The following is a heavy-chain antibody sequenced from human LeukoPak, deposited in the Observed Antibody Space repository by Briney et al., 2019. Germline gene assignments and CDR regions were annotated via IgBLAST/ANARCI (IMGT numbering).Heavy chain of an antibody. Sequence: GGSLRLSCTASGFSFSRSSMNWVRQAPGKGLEWIAYISSSSSALYYADSVTGRFTISRDNAKNTLYLQMNSLRAEDTAVYYCAKDRCSNGIGCYYYYMDVWGKGTTVTISS. D-gene: IGHD2-8*01. CDR3: AKDRCSNGIGCYYYYMDV. V-gene: IGHV3-48*04. CDR1: GFSFSRSS. J-gene: IGHJ6*03. CDR2: ISSSSSAL.